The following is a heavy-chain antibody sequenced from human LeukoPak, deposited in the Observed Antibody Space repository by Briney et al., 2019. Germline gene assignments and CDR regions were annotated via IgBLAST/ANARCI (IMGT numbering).Heavy chain of an antibody. D-gene: IGHD6-19*01. CDR3: ARAVAGLTFDY. CDR1: GFTVSSNY. Sequence: GGSLRLSCAASGFTVSSNYMSWVRQAPGKGLEWVSVIYSGGSTYYADSVKGRFTISRDNSKNTLYLQMNSLRAGDTAVYYCARAVAGLTFDYWGQGTLVTVSS. V-gene: IGHV3-66*01. CDR2: IYSGGST. J-gene: IGHJ4*02.